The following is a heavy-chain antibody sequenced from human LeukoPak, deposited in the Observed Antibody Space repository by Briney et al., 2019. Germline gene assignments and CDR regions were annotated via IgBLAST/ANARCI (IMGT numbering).Heavy chain of an antibody. CDR3: AREAGPAHRVFDY. CDR1: GGSISSGAYY. D-gene: IGHD2-2*01. J-gene: IGHJ4*02. CDR2: IYSSGTT. V-gene: IGHV4-31*03. Sequence: SQTLSLTCSVSGGSISSGAYYWSWIRQHPGKDLEWIGYIYSSGTTYYNPSLKSRITISVDTSKNQFSLELSSVTAADTAVYYCAREAGPAHRVFDYWGQGTLVTVSS.